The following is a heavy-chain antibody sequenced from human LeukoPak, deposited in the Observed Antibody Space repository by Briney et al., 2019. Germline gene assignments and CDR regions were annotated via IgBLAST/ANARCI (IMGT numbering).Heavy chain of an antibody. V-gene: IGHV3-53*01. J-gene: IGHJ6*02. CDR1: GFTVSSSY. CDR3: ARGIPYCSSTSCYESRYGMDV. D-gene: IGHD2-2*01. Sequence: GRCLRLSCAASGFTVSSSYMTWVRQAPGKGLEWVSVIYSVGTTYYADSVKGRFTISRDNSKNTLYLQMDSLRAEDTAVYYCARGIPYCSSTSCYESRYGMDVWGQGTTVTVSS. CDR2: IYSVGTT.